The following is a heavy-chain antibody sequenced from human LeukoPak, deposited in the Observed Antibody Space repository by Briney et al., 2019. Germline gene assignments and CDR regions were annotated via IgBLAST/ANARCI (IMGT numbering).Heavy chain of an antibody. J-gene: IGHJ4*02. CDR2: INPSGGST. V-gene: IGHV1-46*01. CDR3: ARGYVVVPLDF. CDR1: GYTFTSYY. Sequence: ASVKVSCKASGYTFTSYYMHWVRQAPGQGLEWMGIINPSGGSTSYAQKFQGRVTMTTDTSTRTAYMELRSLRSDDTAVYYCARGYVVVPLDFWGQGTLVTVSS. D-gene: IGHD3-9*01.